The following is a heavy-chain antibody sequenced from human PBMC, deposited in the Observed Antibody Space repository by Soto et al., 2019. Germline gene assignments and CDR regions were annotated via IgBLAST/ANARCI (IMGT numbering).Heavy chain of an antibody. CDR1: GGSISSYY. CDR3: ARSRVVVAATPTYYYYYMDV. Sequence: SETLSLTCTVSGGSISSYYWSWIRQPPGKGLEWIGYIYYSGSTNYNPSLKSRVTISVDTSKNQFSLKLSSVTAADTAVYYCARSRVVVAATPTYYYYYMDVWGNGTTVTVSS. V-gene: IGHV4-59*01. J-gene: IGHJ6*03. CDR2: IYYSGST. D-gene: IGHD2-15*01.